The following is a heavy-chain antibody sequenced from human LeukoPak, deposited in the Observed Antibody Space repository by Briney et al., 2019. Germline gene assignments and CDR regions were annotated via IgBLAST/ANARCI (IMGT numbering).Heavy chain of an antibody. J-gene: IGHJ4*02. V-gene: IGHV1-69*06. D-gene: IGHD5-18*01. Sequence: SVKVSCKASGYTFTSYGISRVRQAPGQGLEWMGGIIPIFGTANYAQKFQGRVTITADKSTSTAYMELSSLRSEDTAVYYCARIDNVDTAMRDYWGQGTLVTVSS. CDR3: ARIDNVDTAMRDY. CDR2: IIPIFGTA. CDR1: GYTFTSYG.